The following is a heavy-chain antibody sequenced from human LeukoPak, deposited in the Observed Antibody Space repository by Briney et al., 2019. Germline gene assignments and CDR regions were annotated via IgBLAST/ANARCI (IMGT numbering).Heavy chain of an antibody. CDR3: ARRGITSPYGMDV. CDR1: GYSFTSYW. Sequence: GESLKISCKTSGYSFTSYWINWVRQIPGKGLEWMGRIDPSDSSTNYSPPFQGHVTISVDKSISTANLQWSSLKASDSAMYYCARRGITSPYGMDVWGQGTTVTVPS. V-gene: IGHV5-10-1*01. D-gene: IGHD2-2*01. J-gene: IGHJ6*02. CDR2: IDPSDSST.